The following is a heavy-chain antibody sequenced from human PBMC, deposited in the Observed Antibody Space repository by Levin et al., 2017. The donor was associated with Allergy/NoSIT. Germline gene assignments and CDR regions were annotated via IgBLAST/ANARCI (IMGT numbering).Heavy chain of an antibody. CDR3: ARVNWLYYDILTGYWNAFDI. D-gene: IGHD3-9*01. CDR2: IYYSGST. J-gene: IGHJ3*02. CDR1: GVSIISYY. V-gene: IGHV4-59*01. Sequence: PSQTLSLTCTVSGVSIISYYWSWIRQPPGKGLEWIGYIYYSGSTNYNPSLKSRVTISVDTSKNQFSLKLSSVTAADTAVYYCARVNWLYYDILTGYWNAFDIWGQGTMVTVSS.